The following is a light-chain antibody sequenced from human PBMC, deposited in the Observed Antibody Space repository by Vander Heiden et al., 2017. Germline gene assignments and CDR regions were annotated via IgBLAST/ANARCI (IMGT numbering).Light chain of an antibody. Sequence: QTVVTQEPSFSVSTRGTVTLTCGLSSGAVSTNYYPSWYQQTPGQSPRTLIYSTNTRSSGVPDRFSGSILGNTAALTITGAQADDESDYYCVLYMGSGISVFGGGTKLTVL. CDR1: SGAVSTNYY. J-gene: IGLJ2*01. CDR2: STN. V-gene: IGLV8-61*01. CDR3: VLYMGSGISV.